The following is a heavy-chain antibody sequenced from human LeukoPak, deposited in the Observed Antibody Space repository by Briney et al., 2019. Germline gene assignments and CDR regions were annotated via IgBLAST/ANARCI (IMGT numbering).Heavy chain of an antibody. Sequence: GGSLRLSCAASGFTFSSYWMSWVRQAPGKGLEWVANIKQDGSEKYYVDSVKGRFTISRDNAKNSLYLQMNSLGAEDTAVYYCARGFSLSTVTPSPLGYWGQGTLVTVSS. D-gene: IGHD4-17*01. CDR3: ARGFSLSTVTPSPLGY. V-gene: IGHV3-7*01. J-gene: IGHJ4*02. CDR1: GFTFSSYW. CDR2: IKQDGSEK.